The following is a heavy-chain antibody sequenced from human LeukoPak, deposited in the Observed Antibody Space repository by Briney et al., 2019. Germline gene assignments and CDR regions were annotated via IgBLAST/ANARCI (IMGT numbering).Heavy chain of an antibody. V-gene: IGHV5-51*01. CDR1: GYSFTSYW. CDR2: IYPGDSDI. J-gene: IGHJ3*02. D-gene: IGHD2-2*01. Sequence: GESLKISCKGSGYSFTSYWIAWVRQMPGKGLAWMGIIYPGDSDIRYRSSFQGQVTISADKSISTAYLQWSSLKASDTAMYYCASSVPAANDAFDIWGQGTMVTVSS. CDR3: ASSVPAANDAFDI.